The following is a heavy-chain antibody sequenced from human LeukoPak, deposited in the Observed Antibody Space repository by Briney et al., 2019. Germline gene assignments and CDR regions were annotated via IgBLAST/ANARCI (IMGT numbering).Heavy chain of an antibody. CDR3: ARDRTAMVRGNNWSDP. Sequence: VASVKVSCKASGYTFTGYYMHWVRQAPGQGLEWMGWINPNSGGTNYAQKFQGRVTMTRDTSISTAYMELSRLRSDDTAVYYCARDRTAMVRGNNWSDPWGQGTLVTVSS. CDR1: GYTFTGYY. D-gene: IGHD3-10*01. V-gene: IGHV1-2*02. J-gene: IGHJ5*02. CDR2: INPNSGGT.